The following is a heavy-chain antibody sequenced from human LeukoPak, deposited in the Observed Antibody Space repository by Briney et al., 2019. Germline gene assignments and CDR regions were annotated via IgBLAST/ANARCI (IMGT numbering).Heavy chain of an antibody. CDR3: ARGAFGWYFDL. Sequence: SQTLSLTCTVSGGSISSGGYYWSWIRQHPGKGLEWIGYIYYSGSTYYNPSLKSRVTISVDTSKNQFSLKLSSVTAADTAVYYCARGAFGWYFDLWGRGTLVTVSS. CDR2: IYYSGST. V-gene: IGHV4-31*03. D-gene: IGHD3-3*02. CDR1: GGSISSGGYY. J-gene: IGHJ2*01.